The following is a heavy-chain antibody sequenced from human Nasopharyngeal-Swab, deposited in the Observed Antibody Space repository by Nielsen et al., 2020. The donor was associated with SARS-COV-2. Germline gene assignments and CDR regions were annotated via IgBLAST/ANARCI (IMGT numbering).Heavy chain of an antibody. CDR3: ARVRGSGSYGDGWYFDL. CDR2: IYYSGST. Sequence: SETLSLTCAVYGGSFSSYYWSWIRQPPGKGLEWIGYIYYSGSTNYNPSLKSRVTISVDTSKNQFSLKLSSVTAADTAVYYCARVRGSGSYGDGWYFDLWGRGTLVTVSS. V-gene: IGHV4-59*01. J-gene: IGHJ2*01. D-gene: IGHD1-26*01. CDR1: GGSFSSYY.